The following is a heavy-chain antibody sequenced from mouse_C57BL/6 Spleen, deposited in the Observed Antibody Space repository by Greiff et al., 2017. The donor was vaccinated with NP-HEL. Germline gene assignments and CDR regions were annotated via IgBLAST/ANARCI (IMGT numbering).Heavy chain of an antibody. CDR2: INPNNGGT. CDR1: GHTFTDYN. Sequence: GHTFTDYNMDWVKQSHGKSLEWIGDINPNNGGTIYNQKFKGKATLTVDKSSSTAYMELRSLTSEDTAVYYCARAGELWYFDVWGTGTTVTVSS. J-gene: IGHJ1*03. D-gene: IGHD3-1*01. CDR3: ARAGELWYFDV. V-gene: IGHV1-18*01.